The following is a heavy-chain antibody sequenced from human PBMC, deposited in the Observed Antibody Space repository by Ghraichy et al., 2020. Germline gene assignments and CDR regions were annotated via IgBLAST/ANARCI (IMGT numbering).Heavy chain of an antibody. CDR3: AKVNYYDSSGPPADY. CDR2: ISGSGGST. Sequence: GGSLRLSCAASGFTFSSYAMSWVRQAPGKGLEWVSAISGSGGSTYYADSVKGRFTISRDNSKNTLYLQMNSLRAEDTAVYYCAKVNYYDSSGPPADYWGQGTLVTVSS. J-gene: IGHJ4*02. CDR1: GFTFSSYA. V-gene: IGHV3-23*01. D-gene: IGHD3-22*01.